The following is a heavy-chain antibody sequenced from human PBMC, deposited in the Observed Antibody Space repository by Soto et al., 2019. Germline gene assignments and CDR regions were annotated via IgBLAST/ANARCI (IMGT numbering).Heavy chain of an antibody. J-gene: IGHJ4*02. Sequence: GGSLRLSCTASGITFSNYWMTWVRQAPGKGPEWVANINQDGSEKYYVDTVRGRFTVSRDNAKNSLFLQMNSLRAEDTAVYYCASRPSAVVYHAVLDYWVQGSLVTVSS. CDR1: GITFSNYW. D-gene: IGHD6-6*01. CDR3: ASRPSAVVYHAVLDY. V-gene: IGHV3-7*03. CDR2: INQDGSEK.